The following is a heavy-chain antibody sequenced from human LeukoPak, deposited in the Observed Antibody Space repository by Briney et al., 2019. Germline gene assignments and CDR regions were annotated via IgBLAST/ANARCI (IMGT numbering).Heavy chain of an antibody. CDR2: IWYDGSNK. Sequence: GGSLRLSSAASGFTFSSYGMHWVRQAPGKGLEWVAVIWYDGSNKYYADSVKGQFTISRDNSKNTLYLQMNTLRAEDTAVYYCAKVPKYCGGDCYSYIDYWGQGTLVTVSS. CDR3: AKVPKYCGGDCYSYIDY. CDR1: GFTFSSYG. J-gene: IGHJ4*02. V-gene: IGHV3-33*06. D-gene: IGHD2-21*02.